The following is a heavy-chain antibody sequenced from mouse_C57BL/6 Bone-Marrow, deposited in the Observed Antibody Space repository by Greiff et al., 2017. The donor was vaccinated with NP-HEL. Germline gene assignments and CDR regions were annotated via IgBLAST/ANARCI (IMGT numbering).Heavy chain of an antibody. V-gene: IGHV14-4*01. Sequence: VQLQQSGAELVRPGASVKLSCTVSGFNFKDDYMHWVKQRPEQGLEWIGCIDPENGDTEYASKFQGKATITADTSSNTAYMQLSSLTSADTAVYDCTTDGSGPSAMDYWGQGTAVTVSS. J-gene: IGHJ4*01. CDR1: GFNFKDDY. CDR3: TTDGSGPSAMDY. CDR2: IDPENGDT. D-gene: IGHD1-1*01.